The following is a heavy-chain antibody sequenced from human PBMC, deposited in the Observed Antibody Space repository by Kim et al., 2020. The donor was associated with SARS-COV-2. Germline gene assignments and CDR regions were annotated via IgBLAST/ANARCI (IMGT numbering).Heavy chain of an antibody. CDR2: IYYSGST. D-gene: IGHD2-21*02. V-gene: IGHV4-59*01. Sequence: SETLSLTCTVSGGSISSYYWSWIRQPPGKGLEWIGYIYYSGSTNYNPSLKSRVTISVDTSKNQFSLKLSSVTAADTAVYYCARAGGDPPFFDYWGQGTLVTVSS. J-gene: IGHJ4*02. CDR3: ARAGGDPPFFDY. CDR1: GGSISSYY.